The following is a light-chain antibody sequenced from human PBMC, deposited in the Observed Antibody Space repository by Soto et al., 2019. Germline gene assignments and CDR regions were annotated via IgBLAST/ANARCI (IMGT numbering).Light chain of an antibody. CDR2: DAS. J-gene: IGKJ3*01. Sequence: EIVLTQSPATLSLSPGERATLSCRASQSVSSYLAWYQQKPGQAPRLLIYDASNRATGIPARFSGSGSGTDFTLNISSLEPEDFAVYYCQQRSNWPLFTFGPGTKVDLK. V-gene: IGKV3-11*01. CDR3: QQRSNWPLFT. CDR1: QSVSSY.